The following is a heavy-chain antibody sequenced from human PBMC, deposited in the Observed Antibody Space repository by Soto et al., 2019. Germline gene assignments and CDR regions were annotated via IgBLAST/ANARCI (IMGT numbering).Heavy chain of an antibody. J-gene: IGHJ6*04. CDR2: ISGSGGST. D-gene: IGHD2-2*01. Sequence: AGGSLRLSCAASGFTFSSYAMSWVRQAPGKGLEWVSAISGSGGSTYYADSVKGRFTISRDNSKNTLYLQMNSLRAEDTAVYYWAKLDSADPPVDVWGKGTTVTVSS. CDR3: AKLDSADPPVDV. CDR1: GFTFSSYA. V-gene: IGHV3-23*01.